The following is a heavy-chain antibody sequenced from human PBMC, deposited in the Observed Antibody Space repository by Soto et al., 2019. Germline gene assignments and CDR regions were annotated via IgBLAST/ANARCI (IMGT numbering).Heavy chain of an antibody. CDR1: GFSFSSAW. D-gene: IGHD4-4*01. CDR3: ARDRAYRRFEY. Sequence: EVQLVESGGGLVQPGGSLRLSCAVSGFSFSSAWMTWIRQAPGKGLERVAIMNEDGSERYYVDSVKGRFTISRDNAKNALFLQMNSLRVEDTAVYFCARDRAYRRFEYWGQGYLVTVSS. J-gene: IGHJ4*02. CDR2: MNEDGSER. V-gene: IGHV3-7*03.